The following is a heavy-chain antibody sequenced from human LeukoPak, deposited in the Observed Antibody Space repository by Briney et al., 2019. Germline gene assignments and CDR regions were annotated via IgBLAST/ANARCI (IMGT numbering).Heavy chain of an antibody. CDR2: IYYSGST. Sequence: SETLSLTCTVSGDPLSRYYWSWIRQPPGKGLEWIGYIYYSGSTNYNPYLKSQITISVDTSKDQFSLKRSSVTAADPAVYYCAAITIFGVVKLWGQGTLVTVSS. CDR1: GDPLSRYY. D-gene: IGHD3-3*01. V-gene: IGHV4-59*01. CDR3: AAITIFGVVKL. J-gene: IGHJ4*02.